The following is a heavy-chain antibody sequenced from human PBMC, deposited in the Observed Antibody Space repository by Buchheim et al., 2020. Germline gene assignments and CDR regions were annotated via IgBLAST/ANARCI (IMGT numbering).Heavy chain of an antibody. Sequence: VHLLESGGGLVQPGGSLRLSCAASGFSFSSYAMSWVRQSPGKGLEWVSTISNGADRTFYADSVEGRFTISRDNSKNTVSLQMDSLRAEDTAIYYCAKDMLDYWGQGTL. CDR1: GFSFSSYA. CDR3: AKDMLDY. J-gene: IGHJ4*02. V-gene: IGHV3-23*01. D-gene: IGHD2-8*01. CDR2: ISNGADRT.